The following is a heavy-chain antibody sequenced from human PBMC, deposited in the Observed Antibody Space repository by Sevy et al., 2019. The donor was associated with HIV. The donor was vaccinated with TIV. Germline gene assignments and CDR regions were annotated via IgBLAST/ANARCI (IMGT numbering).Heavy chain of an antibody. CDR1: GFIFSSFG. CDR2: IRYDGSTK. Sequence: GGSLRLSCAASGFIFSSFGMHWVRQAPGKGLEWVTFIRYDGSTKYYVESVKGRFTISRDNSKNILYLQMNSPRPEDTAVYYCAKGLGMVQGALLSDDVWGQGTMVTVSS. V-gene: IGHV3-30*02. J-gene: IGHJ3*01. CDR3: AKGLGMVQGALLSDDV. D-gene: IGHD3-10*01.